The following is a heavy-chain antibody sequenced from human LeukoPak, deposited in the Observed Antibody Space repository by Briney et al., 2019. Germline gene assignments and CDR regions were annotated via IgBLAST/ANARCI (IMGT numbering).Heavy chain of an antibody. V-gene: IGHV4-4*07. Sequence: PSETLSLTCTGSNGSISIYYWSWVRQPAGKGLEWIGRISASGSTNYNPSLKSRVTMSVDTSKNQFSLKLSSVTAADTAVYYCAREITVTRPFDYWGQGTLVTVSS. CDR2: ISASGST. CDR1: NGSISIYY. CDR3: AREITVTRPFDY. D-gene: IGHD4-17*01. J-gene: IGHJ4*02.